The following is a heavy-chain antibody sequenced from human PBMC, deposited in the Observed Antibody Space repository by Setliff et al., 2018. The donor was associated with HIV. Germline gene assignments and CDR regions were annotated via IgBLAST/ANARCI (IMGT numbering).Heavy chain of an antibody. CDR2: IHHSGSS. J-gene: IGHJ4*02. Sequence: SETLSLTCAVSGDSIITYYWTWIRQPPGKGLEWIGYIHHSGSSDYTPSLRSRVTMSVDTPKNQFSLKLTSVTAADTAVYYCAREHDYSNYRRLDSWGQGIPVTVSS. V-gene: IGHV4-4*08. D-gene: IGHD4-4*01. CDR1: GDSIITYY. CDR3: AREHDYSNYRRLDS.